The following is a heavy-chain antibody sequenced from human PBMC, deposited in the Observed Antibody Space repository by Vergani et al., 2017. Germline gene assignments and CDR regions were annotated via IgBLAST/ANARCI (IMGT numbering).Heavy chain of an antibody. D-gene: IGHD3-16*02. Sequence: QVQLVQSGAEVKKPGASVKVSCKASGYTFTSYAMHWVRQAPGQRLEWMGWINAGNGNTKYSQKFQGRVTITRDTSASTAYMELSSLRSEDTAVYYCAREGFYDYVWGSYRLRGGYYFDYWVQGTLVTVSS. V-gene: IGHV1-3*01. CDR3: AREGFYDYVWGSYRLRGGYYFDY. CDR1: GYTFTSYA. CDR2: INAGNGNT. J-gene: IGHJ4*02.